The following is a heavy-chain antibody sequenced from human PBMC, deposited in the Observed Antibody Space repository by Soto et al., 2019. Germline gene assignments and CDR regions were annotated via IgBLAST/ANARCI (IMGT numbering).Heavy chain of an antibody. J-gene: IGHJ1*01. Sequence: QVQLVESGGGVVQPGRSLRLSCAASGFTFSSYGMHWVRQAPGKGLEWVAVISYDGSNKYYADSVKGRFTISRDNSKNPLYLQMNSLRAEDTAVYYCAKDRILDLWGQGTLVTVSS. CDR2: ISYDGSNK. D-gene: IGHD1-26*01. V-gene: IGHV3-30*18. CDR1: GFTFSSYG. CDR3: AKDRILDL.